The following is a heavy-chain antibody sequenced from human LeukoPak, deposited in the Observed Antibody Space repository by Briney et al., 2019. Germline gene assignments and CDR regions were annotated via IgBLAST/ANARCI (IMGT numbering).Heavy chain of an antibody. CDR2: ISSSSSYI. D-gene: IGHD3-10*01. V-gene: IGHV3-21*01. CDR1: GFTFSSYS. Sequence: GGSLRLSCAASGFTFSSYSMNWVRQAPGKGLEWVSSISSSSSYIYYADSVKGRFTISRDNAKNSLYLQMNSLRAEDTAVYYCASLSGSWNAFDIWGQGTMVTVSS. CDR3: ASLSGSWNAFDI. J-gene: IGHJ3*02.